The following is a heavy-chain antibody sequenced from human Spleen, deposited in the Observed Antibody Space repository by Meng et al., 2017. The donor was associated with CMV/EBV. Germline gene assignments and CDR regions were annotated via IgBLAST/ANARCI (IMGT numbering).Heavy chain of an antibody. V-gene: IGHV3-53*01. CDR1: GFTVSSNY. CDR2: IYSAGST. D-gene: IGHD3-3*01. CDR3: ARGGYDFWTGFYWNY. Sequence: ETLSLTCAVSGFTVSSNYMSWVRQAPGKGLEWVSVIYSAGSTDYADSVKGRFTITRDIFKNTLYLQMNSLRAEDTAVYYCARGGYDFWTGFYWNYWGQGTLVTVSS. J-gene: IGHJ4*02.